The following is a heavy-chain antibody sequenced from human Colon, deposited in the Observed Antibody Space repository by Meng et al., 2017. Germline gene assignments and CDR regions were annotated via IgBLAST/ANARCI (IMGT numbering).Heavy chain of an antibody. Sequence: SCSVCGASINNYDHNWVWIRQSPGKGLEWIATVSHNGATSFNPSLTSRVTILADTSKNQFSLSLTSVTAADAAVYYCARDYEYRLFWGHGKLVNGAS. D-gene: IGHD2-2*01. V-gene: IGHV4-39*07. CDR1: GASINNYDHN. CDR2: VSHNGAT. CDR3: ARDYEYRLF. J-gene: IGHJ4*01.